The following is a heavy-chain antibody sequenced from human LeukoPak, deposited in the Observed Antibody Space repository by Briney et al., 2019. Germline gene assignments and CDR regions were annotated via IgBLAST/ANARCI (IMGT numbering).Heavy chain of an antibody. CDR3: AKNSGYYHPYYIDS. Sequence: SETLSLTCIVSSYSISSGYYWDWIRQPPGKGLEWIGNIYHSRSTYYNPSLKSRVTISVDTSKNQFSLKLNSVTAADTAVYYCAKNSGYYHPYYIDSWGQGTLVTVSS. V-gene: IGHV4-38-2*02. J-gene: IGHJ4*02. D-gene: IGHD3-22*01. CDR1: SYSISSGYY. CDR2: IYHSRST.